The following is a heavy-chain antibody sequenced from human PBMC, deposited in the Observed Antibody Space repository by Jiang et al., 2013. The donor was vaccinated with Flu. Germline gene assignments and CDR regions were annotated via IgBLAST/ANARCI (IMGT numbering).Heavy chain of an antibody. CDR3: ARGGPRFFNY. CDR1: GGSISSYY. Sequence: LLKPSETLSLTCTVSGGSISSYYWSWIRQPPGKGLEWIGYIYYSGSTNYNPSLKSRVTISVDTSKNQFSLKLSSVTAADTAVYYCARGGPRFFNYWGQGTLVTVSS. CDR2: IYYSGST. D-gene: IGHD3-16*01. V-gene: IGHV4-59*01. J-gene: IGHJ4*02.